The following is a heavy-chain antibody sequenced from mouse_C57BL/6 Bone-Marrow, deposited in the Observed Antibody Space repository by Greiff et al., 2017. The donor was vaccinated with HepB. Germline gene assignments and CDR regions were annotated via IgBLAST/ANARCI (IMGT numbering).Heavy chain of an antibody. D-gene: IGHD1-1*01. CDR3: APTVVAKSYWYFDV. Sequence: VQLQQSGPELVKPGASVKISCKASGYAFSSSWMNWVKQRPGKGLEWIGRIYPGDGDTNYNGKFKGKATLTADKSSSTAYMQLSSLTSEDSAVYFCAPTVVAKSYWYFDVWGTGTTVTVSS. CDR1: GYAFSSSW. V-gene: IGHV1-82*01. J-gene: IGHJ1*03. CDR2: IYPGDGDT.